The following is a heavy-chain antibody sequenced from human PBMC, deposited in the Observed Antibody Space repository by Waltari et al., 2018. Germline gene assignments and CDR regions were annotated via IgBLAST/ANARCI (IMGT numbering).Heavy chain of an antibody. V-gene: IGHV4-39*01. D-gene: IGHD3-22*01. CDR2: IFYTGTT. J-gene: IGHJ4*02. CDR1: GASISSRNYY. Sequence: QLQLQESGPGLVKPSETLSLTCTVSGASISSRNYYWGWIRQPPGKGLEWIGTIFYTGTTYYTPSLKSRVPISVDTSKNQFSLKLSSVSAADTAVYYCARHVSNYYDTTGYPPHFDYWGQGTLVTVSS. CDR3: ARHVSNYYDTTGYPPHFDY.